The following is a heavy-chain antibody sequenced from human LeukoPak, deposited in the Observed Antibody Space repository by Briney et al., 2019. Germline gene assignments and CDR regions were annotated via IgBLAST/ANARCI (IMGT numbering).Heavy chain of an antibody. V-gene: IGHV4-34*01. D-gene: IGHD3-10*01. J-gene: IGHJ5*02. Sequence: SETLSLTCAVYGGSFSRYYWSWIRQPPGKGLEWIAEINHSGSTNYNPSLKSRVTISVDTSKNQFSLKLSSVTAADTAVYYCARDGVWFGELLRFDPWGQGTLVTVSS. CDR2: INHSGST. CDR1: GGSFSRYY. CDR3: ARDGVWFGELLRFDP.